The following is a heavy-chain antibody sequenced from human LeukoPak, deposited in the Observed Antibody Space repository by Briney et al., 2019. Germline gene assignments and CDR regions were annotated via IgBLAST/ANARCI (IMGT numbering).Heavy chain of an antibody. Sequence: GGSLRLSCVPSGFTVSSNYMNWVRQAPGKGLEWVSVIYSGGSTYYADSVKGRFTISRDNSKNTLYLQMNSLRAEYTAVYYCASSRYCSGGSCWGIDYWGQATLVTVSS. J-gene: IGHJ4*02. D-gene: IGHD2-15*01. CDR3: ASSRYCSGGSCWGIDY. CDR2: IYSGGST. CDR1: GFTVSSNY. V-gene: IGHV3-53*01.